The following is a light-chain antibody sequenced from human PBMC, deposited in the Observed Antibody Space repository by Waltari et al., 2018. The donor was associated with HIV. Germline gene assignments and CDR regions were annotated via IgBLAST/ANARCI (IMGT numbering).Light chain of an antibody. J-gene: IGLJ2*01. CDR2: SNY. Sequence: QSVLTQPPSASGTPGQRVTISCSGSSSNIGSNTVNWYQQLPGTAPKLLIYSNYQRPSGVPDRFAGSKAGASASVAISGLQSEDEADYYCAAWDDSLNGVVFGGGTKLTVL. CDR3: AAWDDSLNGVV. CDR1: SSNIGSNT. V-gene: IGLV1-44*01.